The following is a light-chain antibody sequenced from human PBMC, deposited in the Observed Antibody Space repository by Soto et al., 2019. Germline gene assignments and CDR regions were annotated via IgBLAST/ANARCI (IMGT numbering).Light chain of an antibody. CDR1: SSDVGGYNY. J-gene: IGLJ2*01. CDR3: SSYTSSSPLV. CDR2: DVS. Sequence: QSVLTQPASVSGSPGQSITISCTGTSSDVGGYNYVSWYQQHPGKAPKLMIYDVSNRPSGVSNRFSGSKSGNTASLTISGRQAEDEAEYYCSSYTSSSPLVFGGGTKPTVL. V-gene: IGLV2-14*01.